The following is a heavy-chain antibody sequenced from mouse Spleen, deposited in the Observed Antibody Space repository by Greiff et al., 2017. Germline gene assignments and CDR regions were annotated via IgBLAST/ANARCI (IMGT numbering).Heavy chain of an antibody. J-gene: IGHJ2*01. CDR2: IRLKSDNYAT. CDR1: GFTFSNYW. D-gene: IGHD2-4*01. Sequence: EVKVIESGGGLVQPGGSMKLSCVASGFTFSNYWMNWVRQSPEKGLEWVAQIRLKSDNYATHYAESVKGRFTISRDDSKSSVYLQMNNLRAEDTGIYYCTGRGDYGDLYFDYWGQGTTLTVSS. V-gene: IGHV6-3*01. CDR3: TGRGDYGDLYFDY.